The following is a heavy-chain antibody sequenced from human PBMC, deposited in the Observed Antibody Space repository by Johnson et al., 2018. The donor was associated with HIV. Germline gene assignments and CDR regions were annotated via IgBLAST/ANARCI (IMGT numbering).Heavy chain of an antibody. V-gene: IGHV3-30-3*01. D-gene: IGHD5-18*01. Sequence: QVQLVESGGGVVQPGGSLRLSCAASGFTVSSNYMSWVRQAPGKGLEWVSVISYDGSNKYYADSVKGRFTISRDNSKNTLYLQMNSLRAEDTAVYYCASEYSYGSHDAFDIWGQGTMVTVSS. CDR2: ISYDGSNK. J-gene: IGHJ3*02. CDR1: GFTVSSNY. CDR3: ASEYSYGSHDAFDI.